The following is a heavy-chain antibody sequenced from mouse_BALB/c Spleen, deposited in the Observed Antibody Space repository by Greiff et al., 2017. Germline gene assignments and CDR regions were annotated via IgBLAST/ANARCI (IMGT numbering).Heavy chain of an antibody. J-gene: IGHJ2*01. CDR1: GYTFTSYT. Sequence: QVQLQQSAAELARPGASVKMSCKASGYTFTSYTMHWVKQRPGQGLEWIGYINPSSGYTEYNQKFKDKTTLTADKSSSTAYMQLSSLTSEDSAVYYCARSSPIYDGYYIDYWGQGTTLTVSS. V-gene: IGHV1-4*02. CDR2: INPSSGYT. D-gene: IGHD2-3*01. CDR3: ARSSPIYDGYYIDY.